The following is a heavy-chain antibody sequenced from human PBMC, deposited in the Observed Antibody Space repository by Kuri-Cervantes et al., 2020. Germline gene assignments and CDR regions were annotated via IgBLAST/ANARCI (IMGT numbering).Heavy chain of an antibody. CDR2: INHSGSA. Sequence: GSLRLSCAVYGGSFSGFYWSWIRQPPGRGLEWIGEINHSGSANYNPSLKSRVTISVDTSKNQFTLKLSSVTAADTAVYYCARLSYYYVSSESGPWGQGTLVTVSS. J-gene: IGHJ5*02. CDR3: ARLSYYYVSSESGP. V-gene: IGHV4-34*01. CDR1: GGSFSGFY. D-gene: IGHD3-22*01.